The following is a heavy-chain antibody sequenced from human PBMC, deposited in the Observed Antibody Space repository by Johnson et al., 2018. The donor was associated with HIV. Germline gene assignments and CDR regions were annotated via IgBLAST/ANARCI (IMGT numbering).Heavy chain of an antibody. J-gene: IGHJ3*01. CDR1: GFIFSSYP. V-gene: IGHV3-64*04. CDR2: ITNNGGIT. Sequence: QVQLVESGGGLVQPGGSLRLSCAASGFIFSSYPMHWVRQVPGKGLEYVSRITNNGGITYYVDSVKGRFTISRDNSRSTVYLHMINLRADDTALYYCARELSRYYYEYAAFDLWGQGTMVTVSS. CDR3: ARELSRYYYEYAAFDL. D-gene: IGHD3-22*01.